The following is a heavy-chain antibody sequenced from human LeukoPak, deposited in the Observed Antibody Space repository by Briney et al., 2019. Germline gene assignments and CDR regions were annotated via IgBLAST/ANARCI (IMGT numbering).Heavy chain of an antibody. CDR3: AKDGSGSYYPQYFDY. J-gene: IGHJ4*02. CDR1: GFTFSSYS. D-gene: IGHD3-10*01. CDR2: ISGSGGST. V-gene: IGHV3-23*01. Sequence: AGGSLRLSCAASGFTFSSYSMNWVRQAPGKGLEWVSAISGSGGSTYYADSVKGRFTISRDNSKNTLYLQMNSLRAEDTAVYYCAKDGSGSYYPQYFDYWGQGTLVTVSS.